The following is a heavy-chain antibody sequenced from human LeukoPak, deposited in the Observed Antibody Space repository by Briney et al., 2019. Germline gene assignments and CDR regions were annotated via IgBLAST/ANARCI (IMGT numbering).Heavy chain of an antibody. J-gene: IGHJ3*02. CDR2: IYSGGST. Sequence: GGSLRLSCAASGFTVSSNYMSWVRQAPGKGLEWVSVIYSGGSTYYADSVKGRFTISRDNSKNTLYLQMNSLRAEDTAVYYCARAVWPHHDAFDIWGQGTMVTV. V-gene: IGHV3-66*01. CDR1: GFTVSSNY. CDR3: ARAVWPHHDAFDI.